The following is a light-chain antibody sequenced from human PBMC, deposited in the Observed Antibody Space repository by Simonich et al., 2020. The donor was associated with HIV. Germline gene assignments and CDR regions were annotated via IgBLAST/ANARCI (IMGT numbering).Light chain of an antibody. V-gene: IGLV6-57*03. CDR2: EDN. J-gene: IGLJ3*02. CDR1: SGSIANNY. CDR3: QSYDSSTWV. Sequence: NFMLTQPHSVSESPGKTVTTSCTRSSGSIANNYVQLYQQRPGSAPTTVIYEDNQRPSGVPDRFSGSIDRSSNSASLTISGLKTEDEADYYCQSYDSSTWVFGGGTKLTVL.